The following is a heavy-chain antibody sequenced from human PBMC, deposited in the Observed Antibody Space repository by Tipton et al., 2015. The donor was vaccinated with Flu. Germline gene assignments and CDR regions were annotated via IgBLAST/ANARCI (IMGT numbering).Heavy chain of an antibody. CDR3: AKDASGSDDY. D-gene: IGHD1-26*01. CDR1: GFTFSSYW. CDR2: IKQDGSEK. Sequence: SLRLSCAASGFTFSSYWMTWVRQAPGKGLEWVANIKQDGSEKYYVDSVKGRFTISRDNGKNSLHLQMNSLRAEDTAVYYCAKDASGSDDYWGQGTLVTVSS. V-gene: IGHV3-7*01. J-gene: IGHJ4*02.